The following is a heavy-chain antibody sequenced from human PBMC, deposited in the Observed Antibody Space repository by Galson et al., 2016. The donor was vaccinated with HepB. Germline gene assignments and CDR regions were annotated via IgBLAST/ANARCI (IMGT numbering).Heavy chain of an antibody. V-gene: IGHV4-39*01. Sequence: ETLSLTCTVSGGSISGSTYYWGWIRQPPGKGLEWIASVYYSGSTYYNPSLKSRVTMSVDTSKNQFSLKLTSVTAADRALYYCARLGGGIVDYWGQGTLVTVSS. CDR3: ARLGGGIVDY. CDR2: VYYSGST. D-gene: IGHD6-13*01. CDR1: GGSISGSTYY. J-gene: IGHJ4*02.